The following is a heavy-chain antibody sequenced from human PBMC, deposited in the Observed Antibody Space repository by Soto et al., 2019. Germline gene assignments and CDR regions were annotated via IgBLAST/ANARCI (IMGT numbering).Heavy chain of an antibody. CDR3: ARDADYGPENSKFWAFDI. J-gene: IGHJ3*02. CDR1: GGNISSYY. V-gene: IGHV4-59*12. D-gene: IGHD3-10*01. CDR2: IYYSGIT. Sequence: SETLSLTSTVSGGNISSYYWSWIRQPPGKGLEWIGDIYYSGITDYNPSLRGRVSISLDKSKSEFSLRLTSVTAADTAVYYCARDADYGPENSKFWAFDIWSQGTLVTVSS.